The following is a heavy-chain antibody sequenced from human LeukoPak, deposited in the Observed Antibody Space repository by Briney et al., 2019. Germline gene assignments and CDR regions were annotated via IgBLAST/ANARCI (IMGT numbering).Heavy chain of an antibody. CDR2: ISAYNGNT. J-gene: IGHJ5*02. D-gene: IGHD6-19*01. CDR1: GYTFTSYG. Sequence: ASVKVSCKASGYTFTSYGISWVRQAPGQGLEWMGWISAYNGNTNYAQKLQGRVTMTTDTSTSTAYMELRSLRSDDTAVYYCARETGYSSGWYEVGWFDPWGQGTLVAVSP. CDR3: ARETGYSSGWYEVGWFDP. V-gene: IGHV1-18*01.